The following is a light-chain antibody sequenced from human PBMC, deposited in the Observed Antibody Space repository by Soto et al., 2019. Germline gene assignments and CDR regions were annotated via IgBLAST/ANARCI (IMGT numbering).Light chain of an antibody. CDR2: AAS. CDR1: QDVSTW. Sequence: DIQMTQSPSSVSASVGDTVTITCRASQDVSTWLAWYQQRPGKAPNLLIYAASSLQIGVPSRFSGSGSGTDFTLTIAGLQPEDFATYYCQQGLSFPITFGQGIRLDIK. V-gene: IGKV1-12*01. CDR3: QQGLSFPIT. J-gene: IGKJ5*01.